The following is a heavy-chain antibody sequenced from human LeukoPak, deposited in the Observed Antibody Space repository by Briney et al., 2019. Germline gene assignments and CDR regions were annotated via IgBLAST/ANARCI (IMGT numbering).Heavy chain of an antibody. CDR1: GGSISSYY. CDR2: IYYSGST. Sequence: SETLSLTCTVSGGSISSYYWSWIRQPPGKGLEWIGYIYYSGSTNYNPSLKSRVTISVDTSKNQFSLKLNSVTAADTAVYYCASSVLLGTVDYWGQGTLVTVSS. V-gene: IGHV4-59*08. CDR3: ASSVLLGTVDY. D-gene: IGHD3-10*01. J-gene: IGHJ4*02.